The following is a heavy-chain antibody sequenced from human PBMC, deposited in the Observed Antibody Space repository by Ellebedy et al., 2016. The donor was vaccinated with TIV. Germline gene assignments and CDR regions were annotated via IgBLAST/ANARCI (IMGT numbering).Heavy chain of an antibody. J-gene: IGHJ3*02. Sequence: PGGSLRLSCAASGFTFDDYAMHWVRQAPGKGLEWVSGISWNGGNMAYADSVKGRFTVSKDNANDSLCLQMSSLRPEDTSLYYCAKANIENINNFSAFDMWGQGTMVTVSS. CDR2: ISWNGGNM. V-gene: IGHV3-9*01. D-gene: IGHD2/OR15-2a*01. CDR3: AKANIENINNFSAFDM. CDR1: GFTFDDYA.